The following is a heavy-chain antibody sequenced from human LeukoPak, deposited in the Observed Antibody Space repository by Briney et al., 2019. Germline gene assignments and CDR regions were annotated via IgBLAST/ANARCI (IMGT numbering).Heavy chain of an antibody. CDR1: GFTFSSYS. D-gene: IGHD2-2*01. CDR3: ARDGVYCSSTSCPVDY. CDR2: ISSSSSTI. J-gene: IGHJ4*02. V-gene: IGHV3-48*01. Sequence: GGSLRLSCAASGFTFSSYSMNWVRQAPGKGLEWVSYISSSSSTIYYADSVKGRFTISRDNAKNSLYLQMNSLRAEDTAVYYCARDGVYCSSTSCPVDYWGQGTLVTVSS.